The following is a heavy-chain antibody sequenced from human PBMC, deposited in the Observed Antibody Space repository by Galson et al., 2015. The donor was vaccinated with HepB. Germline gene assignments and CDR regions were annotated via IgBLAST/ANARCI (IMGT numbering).Heavy chain of an antibody. Sequence: LTCAVSGYSISSGYYWGWIRQPPGKGLEWIGSIYHSGSTYYNPSLKSRVTISVDTSKNQFSLKLSSVTAADTAVYYCARDDGVGSGSYIQAFDIWGQGTMVTVSS. D-gene: IGHD1-26*01. CDR3: ARDDGVGSGSYIQAFDI. CDR2: IYHSGST. CDR1: GYSISSGYY. J-gene: IGHJ3*02. V-gene: IGHV4-38-2*02.